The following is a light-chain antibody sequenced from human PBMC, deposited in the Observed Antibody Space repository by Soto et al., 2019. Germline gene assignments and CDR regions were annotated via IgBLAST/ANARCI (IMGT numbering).Light chain of an antibody. CDR2: EVS. CDR1: SRDGGGDNY. J-gene: IGLJ2*01. Sequence: SALTQPASVSGSPGQSITISCTGTSRDGGGDNYVSWYQQHPGKAPKLMIYEVSNRPSGVSNRFSGSKSGNTASLTISGLQAEDEADYYCSSYTSSSTLVFGGGTKLTVL. V-gene: IGLV2-14*01. CDR3: SSYTSSSTLV.